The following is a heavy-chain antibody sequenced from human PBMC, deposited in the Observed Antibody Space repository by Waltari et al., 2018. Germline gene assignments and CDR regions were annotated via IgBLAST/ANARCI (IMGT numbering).Heavy chain of an antibody. J-gene: IGHJ4*02. D-gene: IGHD6-25*01. CDR2: IIPLFGAA. CDR3: GSAAPPGH. CDR1: GGTFSRYP. Sequence: QVQLVQSGAEMKKPGSSVKVSCKASGGTFSRYPIRWVRQVPGQGFEWLGAIIPLFGAADYAQKFQGRVTITADQSTSTLYMDLNSLRSDDTAIYYCGSAAPPGHWGQGTLVTVSS. V-gene: IGHV1-69*01.